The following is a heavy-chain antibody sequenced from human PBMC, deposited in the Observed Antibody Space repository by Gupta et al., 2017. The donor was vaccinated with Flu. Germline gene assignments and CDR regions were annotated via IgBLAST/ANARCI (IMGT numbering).Heavy chain of an antibody. D-gene: IGHD2-15*01. Sequence: EVQLVESGGGLVQPGGSLRLSCAASGFTFSSYWMHWVRQAPGKGLVWVSRINSDGSSTSYADSVKGRFTISRDNAKNTLYLQMNSLRAEDTAVYYCARMLLLPGRRNWFDPWGQGTLVTVSS. J-gene: IGHJ5*02. V-gene: IGHV3-74*01. CDR2: INSDGSST. CDR3: ARMLLLPGRRNWFDP. CDR1: GFTFSSYW.